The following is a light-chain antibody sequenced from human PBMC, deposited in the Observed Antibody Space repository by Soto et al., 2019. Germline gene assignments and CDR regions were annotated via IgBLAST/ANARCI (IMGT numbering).Light chain of an antibody. J-gene: IGKJ4*01. CDR1: QNINSY. V-gene: IGKV1-16*01. CDR3: QQYERYNPS. CDR2: DAT. Sequence: DIQMTQSPSSLSASVGDRVTIICRASQNINSYLAWFQQKPGKAPKSLIYDATSLQSGVPSRFSGSVSGTAFSLTISSLQPEDAATYYCQQYERYNPSFGGGTKLEI.